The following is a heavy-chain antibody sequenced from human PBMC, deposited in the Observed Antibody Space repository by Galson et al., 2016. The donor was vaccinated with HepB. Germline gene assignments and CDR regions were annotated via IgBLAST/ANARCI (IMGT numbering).Heavy chain of an antibody. CDR2: IHHRWST. V-gene: IGHV4-59*01. Sequence: SETLSLTCTVSGASITTYYWSWIRRPPGKALEWIGYIHHRWSTKYNPSLNSRVTMSLNTSENQFSLSLRSVTAADTAVYYCTRDFDPFDSWDQGTLVTVSS. CDR1: GASITTYY. CDR3: TRDFDPFDS. J-gene: IGHJ5*01. D-gene: IGHD3-9*01.